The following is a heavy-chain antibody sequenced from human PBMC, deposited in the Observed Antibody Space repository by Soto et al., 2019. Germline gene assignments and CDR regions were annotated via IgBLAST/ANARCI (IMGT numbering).Heavy chain of an antibody. CDR2: ISYSGST. D-gene: IGHD2-2*01. J-gene: IGHJ5*02. V-gene: IGHV4-31*03. Sequence: SETLSLTCTVSGGSISGGGYYWTWIRQHPGKGLEWIGYISYSGSTYYNPSLKSRLMISVDTSKNHFSLKLSSVTAADTAVYYCARGVVVVVPSALGPWGQGTLVTVSS. CDR1: GGSISGGGYY. CDR3: ARGVVVVVPSALGP.